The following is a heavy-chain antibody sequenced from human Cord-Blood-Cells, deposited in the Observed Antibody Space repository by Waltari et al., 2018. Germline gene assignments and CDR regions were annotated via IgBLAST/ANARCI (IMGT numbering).Heavy chain of an antibody. CDR3: ARCRYSSGRFEAFDI. CDR2: ISPIFGTA. D-gene: IGHD6-19*01. CDR1: GGTFSSYA. Sequence: QVQLVQSGAEVKKPGSSVKVSCKASGGTFSSYAISWVRQAPGQGLEWMGGISPIFGTANDAQKFQGRVTITADESTSTAYMELSSLRSEDTAVYYCARCRYSSGRFEAFDIWGQGTMVTVSS. J-gene: IGHJ3*02. V-gene: IGHV1-69*01.